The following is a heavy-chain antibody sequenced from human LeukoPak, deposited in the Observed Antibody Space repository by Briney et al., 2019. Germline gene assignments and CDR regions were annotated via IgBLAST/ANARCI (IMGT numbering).Heavy chain of an antibody. V-gene: IGHV1-69*04. J-gene: IGHJ6*02. D-gene: IGHD6-13*01. Sequence: SVKVSCTASGGTFSSYAISWVRQAPGQGLEWMGRIIPIFGIGNYAQKFQGRVTITADKSTSTAYMELSSLRSEDTAVYYCARSGAAAGTGYYYYGMDVWGQGTTVTVSS. CDR1: GGTFSSYA. CDR2: IIPIFGIG. CDR3: ARSGAAAGTGYYYYGMDV.